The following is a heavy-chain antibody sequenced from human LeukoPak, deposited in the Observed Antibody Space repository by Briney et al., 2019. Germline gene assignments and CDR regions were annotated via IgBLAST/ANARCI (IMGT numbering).Heavy chain of an antibody. D-gene: IGHD1-14*01. CDR1: GFNFMSYP. CDR3: AKGGMTTERTRFDY. V-gene: IGHV3-23*01. CDR2: INGGGENT. Sequence: GGSLRLSCVASGFNFMSYPMSWVRQAPGKGLEWVSLINGGGENTYYADSVKGRFTISRDNFKNTLYLQMNSLRAEDTAVYFCAKGGMTTERTRFDYWGQGTVVTVS. J-gene: IGHJ4*02.